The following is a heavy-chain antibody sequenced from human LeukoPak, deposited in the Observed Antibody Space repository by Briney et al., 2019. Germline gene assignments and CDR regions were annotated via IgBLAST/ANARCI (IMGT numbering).Heavy chain of an antibody. CDR1: GFSFSSYW. V-gene: IGHV3-7*01. D-gene: IGHD1-26*01. J-gene: IGHJ4*02. Sequence: GGSLRLSCAASGFSFSSYWMSWVRQAPGKGLEWEANIKQDGSEKYYVDSVKGRFTISRDNANKTLYLQMNSLRAEDTAVYYCARAPYSGDYDYWGQGTLVTVSS. CDR2: IKQDGSEK. CDR3: ARAPYSGDYDY.